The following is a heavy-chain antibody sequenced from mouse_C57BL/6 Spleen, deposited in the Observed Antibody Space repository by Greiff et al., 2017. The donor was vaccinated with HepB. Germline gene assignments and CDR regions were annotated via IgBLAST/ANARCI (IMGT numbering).Heavy chain of an antibody. Sequence: QVQLQQPGAELVKPGASVKLSCKASGYTFTSYWMHWVKQRPGQGLEWIGMIHPNSGSTNYNEKFKSKATLTVDKSSSTAYMQLSSLTSEDSAVYYCARPIYYGYDDWYFDVWGTGTTVTVSS. D-gene: IGHD2-2*01. CDR2: IHPNSGST. V-gene: IGHV1-64*01. J-gene: IGHJ1*03. CDR1: GYTFTSYW. CDR3: ARPIYYGYDDWYFDV.